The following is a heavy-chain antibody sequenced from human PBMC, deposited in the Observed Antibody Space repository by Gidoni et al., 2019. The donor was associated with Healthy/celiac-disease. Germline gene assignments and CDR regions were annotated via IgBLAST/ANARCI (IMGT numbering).Heavy chain of an antibody. Sequence: EVQLVESGGGLVQPGGSLRLSCAASVFTVSSYDMHWVRQATGKGLEWVSAIGTAGDTYYPGSVKGRFTISRENAKNSLYRQMNSLRAGDTAVYYCAREGVWAYGMDVWGQGTTVTVSS. J-gene: IGHJ6*02. D-gene: IGHD3-10*01. CDR3: AREGVWAYGMDV. CDR1: VFTVSSYD. CDR2: IGTAGDT. V-gene: IGHV3-13*01.